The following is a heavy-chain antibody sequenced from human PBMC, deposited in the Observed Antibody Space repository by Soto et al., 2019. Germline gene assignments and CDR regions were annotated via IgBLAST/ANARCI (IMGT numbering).Heavy chain of an antibody. V-gene: IGHV3-30-3*01. J-gene: IGHJ4*02. CDR3: ARVSLGLDTDY. CDR1: GFTFSSYA. CDR2: ISYDGSNK. D-gene: IGHD6-19*01. Sequence: QVQLVESGGGVVQPGRSLRLSCSASGFTFSSYAMHWVRQAPGKGLEWVAVISYDGSNKYYADSVKGRFTISRDNSKNTLYLQMNSLRAEDTAVYYCARVSLGLDTDYWGQGTLVTVSS.